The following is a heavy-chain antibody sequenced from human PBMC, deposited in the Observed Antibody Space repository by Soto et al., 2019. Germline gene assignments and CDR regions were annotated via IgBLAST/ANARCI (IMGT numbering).Heavy chain of an antibody. CDR2: IYYSEIT. Sequence: QVQLQESGPGLVKPSQTLSLTCTVSGGSISNGDYYWSWIRQHSGKGLEWIGYIYYSEITYYNPSLKSRVTISVDTSKNQFSLKLSSVTAADTAVYYCARDGGYDSGAFDIWGQGTMVTVSS. CDR3: ARDGGYDSGAFDI. J-gene: IGHJ3*02. D-gene: IGHD3-22*01. CDR1: GGSISNGDYY. V-gene: IGHV4-31*03.